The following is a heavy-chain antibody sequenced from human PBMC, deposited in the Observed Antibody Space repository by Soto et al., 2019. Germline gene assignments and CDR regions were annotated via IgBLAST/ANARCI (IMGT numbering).Heavy chain of an antibody. CDR3: GKAPKDSTTFRTPSWFDP. J-gene: IGHJ5*02. D-gene: IGHD1-26*01. CDR1: GFTFITYG. V-gene: IGHV3-23*01. Sequence: LRLSCAASGFTFITYGMSWARQAPGKGLEWVAVIIGSGGTKYYAGSVKGRFTISRDNSKNTVYLKMKSLRDEDTAVYYCGKAPKDSTTFRTPSWFDPWGQGTLVTVSS. CDR2: IIGSGGTK.